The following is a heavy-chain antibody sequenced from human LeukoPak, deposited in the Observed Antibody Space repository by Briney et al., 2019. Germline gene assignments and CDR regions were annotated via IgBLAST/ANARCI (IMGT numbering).Heavy chain of an antibody. CDR3: ARGMYYYDSSGYYYDPSEYFQH. D-gene: IGHD3-22*01. J-gene: IGHJ1*01. Sequence: ASETLSLTCPVSGASISSYYWSWIRQPPGKGLEWLGYIYYSGSTNYNPSLKSRVTISVDTSKNQFSLKLSSVTAADTAVYYCARGMYYYDSSGYYYDPSEYFQHWGQGTLVTVSS. CDR1: GASISSYY. CDR2: IYYSGST. V-gene: IGHV4-59*01.